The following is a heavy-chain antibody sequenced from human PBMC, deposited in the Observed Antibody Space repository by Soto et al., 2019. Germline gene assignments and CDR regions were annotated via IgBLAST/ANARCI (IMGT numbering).Heavy chain of an antibody. V-gene: IGHV3-23*01. Sequence: GGSLRLSCAASGFPFSSYIMNWVRQAPGKGLEWVSAISGTGGSTYYADSVKGRFTISRDNSKNTLYLQMNSLRAEDTAVYYCAKNWDTTSSSSSHWGQGTLVTVSS. D-gene: IGHD6-6*01. CDR1: GFPFSSYI. CDR3: AKNWDTTSSSSSH. CDR2: ISGTGGST. J-gene: IGHJ4*02.